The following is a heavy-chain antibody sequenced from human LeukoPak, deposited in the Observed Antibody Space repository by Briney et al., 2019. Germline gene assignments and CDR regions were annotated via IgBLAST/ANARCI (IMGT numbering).Heavy chain of an antibody. Sequence: QPGGSLRLSCAASGFTFSSYEMNWVRQAPGKGLEWVSYISSSGSTIYYADSVKGRFTISRDNAKNSPYLQMNSRRAEDTAVYYCAREEYSYGYYWGQGTLVTVSS. CDR2: ISSSGSTI. J-gene: IGHJ4*02. CDR3: AREEYSYGYY. D-gene: IGHD5-18*01. V-gene: IGHV3-48*03. CDR1: GFTFSSYE.